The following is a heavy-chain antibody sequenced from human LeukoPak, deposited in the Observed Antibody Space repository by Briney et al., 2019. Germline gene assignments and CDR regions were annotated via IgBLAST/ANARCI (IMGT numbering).Heavy chain of an antibody. Sequence: GASVKVSCKASGYTFTSYGISWVRQAPGQGLEWMGWISAYNGNTNYAQKLQGRVTMTTDTSTSTAYMELRSLRSDDTAVYYCARDHVVPAATLYYYYGMDVWGQGTTVTVSS. D-gene: IGHD2-2*01. CDR3: ARDHVVPAATLYYYYGMDV. V-gene: IGHV1-18*01. CDR1: GYTFTSYG. CDR2: ISAYNGNT. J-gene: IGHJ6*02.